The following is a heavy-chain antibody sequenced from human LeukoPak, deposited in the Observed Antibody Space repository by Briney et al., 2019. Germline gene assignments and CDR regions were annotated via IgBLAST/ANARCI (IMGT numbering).Heavy chain of an antibody. CDR2: ISYDGDKK. Sequence: GGSLRLSCAASGFTFSSSWMHWVRQAPGKGLEWLAVISYDGDKKHYADSVKGRFTISRDDSKNTLNLQMNSLRAEDTAVYYCARDSGYSTGYYPSGYWGQGTLVTVSS. CDR1: GFTFSSSW. J-gene: IGHJ4*02. D-gene: IGHD3-22*01. CDR3: ARDSGYSTGYYPSGY. V-gene: IGHV3-30-3*01.